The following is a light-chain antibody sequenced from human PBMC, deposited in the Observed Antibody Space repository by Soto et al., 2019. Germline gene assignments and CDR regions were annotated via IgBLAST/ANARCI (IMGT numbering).Light chain of an antibody. CDR1: SSDVGGYNY. J-gene: IGLJ1*01. CDR3: SSYTSISTPYV. V-gene: IGLV2-14*01. CDR2: EVS. Sequence: QSVLTQPASVSGSPGQSITISCTGTSSDVGGYNYVSWYQQHPGKAPKLMIYEVSNRPSGVSNRFSGSKSGNTASLTISGLQAEDEADYYCSSYTSISTPYVFGTATKVTVL.